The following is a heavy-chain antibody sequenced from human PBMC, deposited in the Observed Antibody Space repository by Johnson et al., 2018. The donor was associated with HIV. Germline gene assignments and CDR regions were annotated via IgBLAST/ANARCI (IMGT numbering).Heavy chain of an antibody. CDR2: IRYDGSNQ. J-gene: IGHJ3*02. CDR3: AKDRILSGYGPGAFDI. D-gene: IGHD5-12*01. V-gene: IGHV3-30*02. CDR1: GFTFSSYG. Sequence: QVQLVESGGGVVQPGGSLRLSCAASGFTFSSYGMHWVRQAPGKGLEWVAFIRYDGSNQYYADSVKGRFTISRDNSKNTLYLQMNSLRAEDTAVYYCAKDRILSGYGPGAFDIWGQGTMVTVSS.